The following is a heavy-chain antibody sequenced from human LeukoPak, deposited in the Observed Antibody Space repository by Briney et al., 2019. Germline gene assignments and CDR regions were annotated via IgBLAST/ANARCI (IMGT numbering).Heavy chain of an antibody. CDR2: ISSSSSYI. V-gene: IGHV3-21*01. D-gene: IGHD3-22*01. CDR1: GFTFSIYA. J-gene: IGHJ4*02. Sequence: GGSLRLPCAASGFTFSIYAMNWVRQAPGKGLEWVSSISSSSSYIYYADSVKGRFTISRDNAKNSLYLQMNSLRAEDTAVYYCARDPEYYDSSGYGDYWGQGTLVTVSS. CDR3: ARDPEYYDSSGYGDY.